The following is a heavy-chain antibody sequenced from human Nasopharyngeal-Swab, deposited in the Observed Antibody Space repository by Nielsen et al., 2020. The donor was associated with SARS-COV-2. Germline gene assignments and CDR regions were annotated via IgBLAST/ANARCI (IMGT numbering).Heavy chain of an antibody. Sequence: ESLKISCAASGFTFSSYAMSWVRQAPGKGLEWVSAISGSADSTYYADSAKGRFTISRDNSKNTVYLQMDSLRAEDTAVYYCARGKSTGWYHYWGQGTLVSVSS. CDR2: ISGSADST. V-gene: IGHV3-23*01. CDR1: GFTFSSYA. CDR3: ARGKSTGWYHY. J-gene: IGHJ4*02. D-gene: IGHD6-19*01.